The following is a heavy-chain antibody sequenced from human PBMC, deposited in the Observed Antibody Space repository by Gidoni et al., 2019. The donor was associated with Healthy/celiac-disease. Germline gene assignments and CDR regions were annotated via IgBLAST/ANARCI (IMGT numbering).Heavy chain of an antibody. Sequence: EVQLVESGGGLVKPGGSLRLSCAASGFPFSNAWMSWVRQAPGKGLEWVGRIKSKTDGGTTDYAAPVKGRFTISRDDSKNTLYLQMNSLKTEDTAVYYCTTDLPVTTTDYWGQGTLVTVSS. D-gene: IGHD4-17*01. CDR2: IKSKTDGGTT. V-gene: IGHV3-15*01. CDR3: TTDLPVTTTDY. CDR1: GFPFSNAW. J-gene: IGHJ4*02.